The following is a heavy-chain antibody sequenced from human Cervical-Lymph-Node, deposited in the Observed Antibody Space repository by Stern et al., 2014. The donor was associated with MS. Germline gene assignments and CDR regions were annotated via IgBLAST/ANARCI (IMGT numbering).Heavy chain of an antibody. CDR3: ARDRQQPTFDY. J-gene: IGHJ4*02. CDR1: GYTFNSYG. CDR2: ISAYNGNT. D-gene: IGHD6-13*01. V-gene: IGHV1-18*01. Sequence: VQLVESGAEVQKPGASVKVSCKASGYTFNSYGISWVRQAPGQGLEWMGWISAYNGNTNDAQKLQDRVTMTTDTSTSTAYMELRSLRSDDTAVYYCARDRQQPTFDYWGQGTLVTVSS.